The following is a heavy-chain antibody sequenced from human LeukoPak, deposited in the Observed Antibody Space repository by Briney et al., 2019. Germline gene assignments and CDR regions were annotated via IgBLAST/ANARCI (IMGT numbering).Heavy chain of an antibody. CDR2: ISSSSSYI. CDR3: ARGPPHAVDTAMAAVNY. D-gene: IGHD5-18*01. Sequence: PGGSLRLSCAASGFTFSSYSMNWVRQAPGKGLEWVSSISSSSSYIYYADSVKGRFTISRDNAKNSLYLQMNSLRAEDTALYHCARGPPHAVDTAMAAVNYWGQGTLVTVSS. V-gene: IGHV3-21*04. J-gene: IGHJ4*02. CDR1: GFTFSSYS.